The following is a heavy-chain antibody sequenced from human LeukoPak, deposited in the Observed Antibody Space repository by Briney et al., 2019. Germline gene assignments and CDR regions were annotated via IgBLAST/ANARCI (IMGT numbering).Heavy chain of an antibody. Sequence: ASVKVSCKVSGYTLTELSMHWVRQAPGKGLEWMGGFDPEDGETIYAQKFQGRVTMTEDTSTDTAYMELSSLRSEDTAVYYCATGLGATSYYYYGMDVWGQGTTVTVSS. CDR3: ATGLGATSYYYYGMDV. J-gene: IGHJ6*02. CDR1: GYTLTELS. D-gene: IGHD1-26*01. CDR2: FDPEDGET. V-gene: IGHV1-24*01.